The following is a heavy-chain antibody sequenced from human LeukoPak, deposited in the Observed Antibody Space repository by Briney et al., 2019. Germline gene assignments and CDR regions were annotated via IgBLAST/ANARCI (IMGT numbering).Heavy chain of an antibody. CDR1: GGSFSGYY. D-gene: IGHD2-15*01. Sequence: SETLSLTCAVYGGSFSGYYWSWIRQPPGKGLEWIGEINHSGSTNYNPSLKSRVTISVDTSKNQFSLKLSSVTAADTAVYYWARQLRGYLAGERFDPWGQGTLVTVSS. V-gene: IGHV4-34*01. CDR2: INHSGST. CDR3: ARQLRGYLAGERFDP. J-gene: IGHJ5*02.